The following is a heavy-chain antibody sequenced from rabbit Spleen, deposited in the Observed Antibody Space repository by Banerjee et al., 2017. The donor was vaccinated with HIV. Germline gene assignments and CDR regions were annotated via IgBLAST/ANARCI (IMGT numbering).Heavy chain of an antibody. Sequence: QSLEESGGDLVKPGASLTLTCTASGFSLRSYHICWVRQAPGKGLEWIACIDAGSSGFTYFATWAKGRFAISKTSSTTVTLQMTRLTAADTATYFCARDTGSSFSTYGMDLWGPGTLVTVS. CDR2: IDAGSSGFT. J-gene: IGHJ6*01. D-gene: IGHD8-1*01. CDR3: ARDTGSSFSTYGMDL. CDR1: GFSLRSYH. V-gene: IGHV1S40*01.